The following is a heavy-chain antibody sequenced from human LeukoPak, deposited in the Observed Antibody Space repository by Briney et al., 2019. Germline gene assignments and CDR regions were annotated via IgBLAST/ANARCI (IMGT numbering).Heavy chain of an antibody. V-gene: IGHV4-59*01. D-gene: IGHD3-3*01. CDR3: ARGSRYKPDFFDD. CDR2: VYDNGNR. CDR1: GGSMRHSY. J-gene: IGHJ4*02. Sequence: PSETLSLTCSVSGGSMRHSYWTWIRQTPEKGLEWIGYVYDNGNRNSRSSLRSRVSMSVDTSKNEFSLKLSSVTAADTAVYFCARGSRYKPDFFDDWGLGTPVTVSS.